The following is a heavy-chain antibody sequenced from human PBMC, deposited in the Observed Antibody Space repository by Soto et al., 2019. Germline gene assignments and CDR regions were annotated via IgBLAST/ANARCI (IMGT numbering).Heavy chain of an antibody. Sequence: SVKVSCKASGGTFSSYAISWVRQAPGQGLEWMGGIIPIFGTANYAQKFQGRVTITADESASTAYMELSSLRSEDTAVYYCASSYSNYALIDYYYYGMDVWGQGTTVTGSS. J-gene: IGHJ6*02. D-gene: IGHD4-4*01. V-gene: IGHV1-69*13. CDR1: GGTFSSYA. CDR3: ASSYSNYALIDYYYYGMDV. CDR2: IIPIFGTA.